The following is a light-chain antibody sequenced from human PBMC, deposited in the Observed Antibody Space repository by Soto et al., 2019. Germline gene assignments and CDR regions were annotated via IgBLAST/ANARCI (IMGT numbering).Light chain of an antibody. CDR1: QSISSY. CDR3: QQSYSTLWT. CDR2: AES. V-gene: IGKV1-39*01. Sequence: DIQMTQSPSSLSASVGDRVTITCRASQSISSYLNWYQQKPGKAPKVLIYAESSLQSGVPPRFSGSGSGTDFTLTISSLQPEDFATYYCQQSYSTLWTFGQGTKVEIK. J-gene: IGKJ1*01.